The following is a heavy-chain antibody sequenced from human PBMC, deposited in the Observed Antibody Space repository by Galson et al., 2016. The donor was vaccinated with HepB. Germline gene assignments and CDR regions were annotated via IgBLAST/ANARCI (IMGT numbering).Heavy chain of an antibody. J-gene: IGHJ6*02. V-gene: IGHV5-51*01. CDR2: IYPDDSDT. CDR3: ARMASHFLSPSCSRPQIYGLDV. D-gene: IGHD2-2*01. CDR1: GYSFTNYW. Sequence: QSGAEVKRPGESLRISCKTSGYSFTNYWIHWARQMPGKGLEWMGIIYPDDSDTKYSPSFQGQVTISADKSISTAYLQWSSLKASDTAMYYCARMASHFLSPSCSRPQIYGLDVWGQGTTVTVSS.